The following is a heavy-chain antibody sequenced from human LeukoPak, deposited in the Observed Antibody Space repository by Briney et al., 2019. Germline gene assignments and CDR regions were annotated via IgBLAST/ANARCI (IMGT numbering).Heavy chain of an antibody. CDR3: ARATRGNTPDY. CDR2: INPSGGST. D-gene: IGHD4-23*01. CDR1: GYTFTSYY. V-gene: IGHV1-46*01. Sequence: ASVKVSCKAFGYTFTSYYIHWVRQAPGQGLEWMGIINPSGGSTIYAQKFQGRVTMTRDTSTSTVYMELSSLRSEDTAVYYCARATRGNTPDYWGQGTLVTVSS. J-gene: IGHJ4*02.